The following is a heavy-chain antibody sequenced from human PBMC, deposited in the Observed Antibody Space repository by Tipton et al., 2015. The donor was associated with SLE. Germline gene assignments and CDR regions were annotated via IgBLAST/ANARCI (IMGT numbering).Heavy chain of an antibody. D-gene: IGHD6-19*01. CDR2: IYSGGSA. J-gene: IGHJ4*02. V-gene: IGHV3-23*03. Sequence: SLRLSCAASGFTFSSYAMSWVRQAPGKGLEWVSTIYSGGSAYFADSVKGRFSISRDDSGNTLYLQMNSLRAEDTAVYYCAKNRIGSGYYFDYWGQGTLVTVSS. CDR3: AKNRIGSGYYFDY. CDR1: GFTFSSYA.